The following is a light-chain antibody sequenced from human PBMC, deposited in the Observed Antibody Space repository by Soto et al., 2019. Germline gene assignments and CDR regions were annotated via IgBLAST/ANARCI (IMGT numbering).Light chain of an antibody. Sequence: DIQMTQSPSSLSASVGDRVTITCRASQGISNYLAWYQQIPGKVPKLLISAASTLQSGVPSRFSGSGCGTAFALTISSLQPEDVATYYCQKYTNVPAFGGGIKVEIK. J-gene: IGKJ4*01. V-gene: IGKV1-27*01. CDR3: QKYTNVPA. CDR1: QGISNY. CDR2: AAS.